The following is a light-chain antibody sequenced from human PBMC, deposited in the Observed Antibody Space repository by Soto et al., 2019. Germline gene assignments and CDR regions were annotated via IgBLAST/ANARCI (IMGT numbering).Light chain of an antibody. CDR1: QSISSW. CDR3: QHYNSYPWS. CDR2: KAF. J-gene: IGKJ2*04. V-gene: IGKV1-5*03. Sequence: IQMTQSPSTLSASVGDRVTITCRASQSISSWLDWYQQKPGKAPKLLIYKAFSLESGVPSRFSGSESGTEFTLTISSLQPDDFATYYCQHYNSYPWSFGQGTKLEIK.